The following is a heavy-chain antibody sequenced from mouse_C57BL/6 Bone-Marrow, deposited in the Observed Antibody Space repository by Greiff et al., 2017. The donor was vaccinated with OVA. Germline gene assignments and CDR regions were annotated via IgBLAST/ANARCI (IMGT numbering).Heavy chain of an antibody. V-gene: IGHV1-15*01. D-gene: IGHD2-5*01. Sequence: VQLQQSGAELVRPGASVTLSCKASGYTFTDYEMHWVKQTPVHGLEWIGAIDPETGGTAYNQKFKGKAILTADKSSSTGYRELRSLTSEDSAVYYCTREGDSNYWGQGTTLTVSS. J-gene: IGHJ2*01. CDR2: IDPETGGT. CDR1: GYTFTDYE. CDR3: TREGDSNY.